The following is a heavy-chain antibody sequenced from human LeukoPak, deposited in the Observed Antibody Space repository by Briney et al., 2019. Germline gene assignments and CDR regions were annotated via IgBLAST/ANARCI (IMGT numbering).Heavy chain of an antibody. V-gene: IGHV3-23*01. CDR3: AKAGGYTNYYYYYYMDV. CDR2: ISGSGGST. D-gene: IGHD5-24*01. CDR1: GFTFSSYA. Sequence: GGSLRLSCAASGFTFSSYAMSWVRQAPGKGLEWVSAISGSGGSTYYADSVKGRFTISRDNSKNTLYLQMNSLRAEDTAVYYCAKAGGYTNYYYYYYMDVWGKGTTVTVSS. J-gene: IGHJ6*03.